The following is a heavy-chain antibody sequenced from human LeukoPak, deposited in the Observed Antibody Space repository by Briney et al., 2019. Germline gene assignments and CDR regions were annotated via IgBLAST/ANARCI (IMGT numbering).Heavy chain of an antibody. D-gene: IGHD5-12*01. CDR2: IYYSGST. CDR3: ARGKYRVATSY. CDR1: GGSISSYY. Sequence: PSETLSLTCTVSGGSISSYYWSWSRQPPGKGLEWIGYIYYSGSTNYNPSLKSRVTISVDTSKNQFSLKLSSVTAADTAVYYCARGKYRVATSYWGQGTLVTVSS. J-gene: IGHJ4*02. V-gene: IGHV4-59*01.